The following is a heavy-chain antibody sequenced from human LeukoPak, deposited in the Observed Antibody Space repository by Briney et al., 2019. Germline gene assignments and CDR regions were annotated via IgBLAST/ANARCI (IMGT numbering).Heavy chain of an antibody. V-gene: IGHV4-59*01. CDR1: GGSISSYY. D-gene: IGHD3-10*01. Sequence: PSETLSLTCTVSGGSISSYYWSWIRQPPGKGLEWIGYIYYSGSTNYNPSLKSRVTISVDTSKNQFSLKLSSVTAADTAVYYCARFYGSGTYSPRGDYYYMDVWGKGTTVTISS. CDR3: ARFYGSGTYSPRGDYYYMDV. J-gene: IGHJ6*03. CDR2: IYYSGST.